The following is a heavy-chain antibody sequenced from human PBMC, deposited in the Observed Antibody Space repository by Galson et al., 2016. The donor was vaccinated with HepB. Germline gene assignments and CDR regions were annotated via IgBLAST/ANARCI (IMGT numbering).Heavy chain of an antibody. Sequence: SVKVSCKASGYSFTTYPINWVRQAPGQGLEWMGWINTDTGSPAYAQGFTGRYVFSLDSSVSTADLQIINLNTEDASVYFCASGSGSSLAFWGQGSLVTVSS. D-gene: IGHD3-10*01. V-gene: IGHV7-4-1*02. CDR2: INTDTGSP. CDR1: GYSFTTYP. J-gene: IGHJ4*02. CDR3: ASGSGSSLAF.